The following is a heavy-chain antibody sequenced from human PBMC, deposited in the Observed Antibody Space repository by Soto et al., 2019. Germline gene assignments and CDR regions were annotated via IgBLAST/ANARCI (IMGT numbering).Heavy chain of an antibody. D-gene: IGHD2-21*02. Sequence: QVQLQESGPGLVKPSETLSLTCTVSGGSISGYYWSWIRQPPGKGLEWIGYMYTTGSTVYNPSFKSRGTISVDTSKNQCSLKLNSVTAADTAVYYCARDLWGYCGTDCYTRDVWGQGTTVTVSS. CDR2: MYTTGST. CDR3: ARDLWGYCGTDCYTRDV. J-gene: IGHJ6*02. CDR1: GGSISGYY. V-gene: IGHV4-59*01.